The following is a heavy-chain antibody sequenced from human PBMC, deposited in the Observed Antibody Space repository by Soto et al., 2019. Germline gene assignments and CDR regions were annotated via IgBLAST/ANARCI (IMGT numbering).Heavy chain of an antibody. D-gene: IGHD3-3*02. V-gene: IGHV1-18*01. CDR2: ISAHNGNT. Sequence: QVHLVQSGAEVRKPGASVKVSCKGSGYTFTSYGITWVRQAPGQGLEWMGWISAHNGNTNYAQKLQGRVTVTRDTSTSTAHIELTSLTSEDTAVYYCATDKYGAGRVGVHFWGQGTLVTVSS. CDR1: GYTFTSYG. CDR3: ATDKYGAGRVGVHF. J-gene: IGHJ4*02.